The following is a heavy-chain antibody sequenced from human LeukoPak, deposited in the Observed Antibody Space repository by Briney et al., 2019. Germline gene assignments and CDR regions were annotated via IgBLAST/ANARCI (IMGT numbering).Heavy chain of an antibody. CDR1: GFTVSSNY. CDR3: ARGGYSGYEMAVFGY. D-gene: IGHD5-12*01. Sequence: GGSLRLSCAASGFTVSSNYMSWVRQAPGKGLEWVSVIYSGGSTYYADSVKGRFTISRDNSKNTLYLQMNSLRAEDTAVYYCARGGYSGYEMAVFGYWGQGTLVTDSS. V-gene: IGHV3-53*01. J-gene: IGHJ4*02. CDR2: IYSGGST.